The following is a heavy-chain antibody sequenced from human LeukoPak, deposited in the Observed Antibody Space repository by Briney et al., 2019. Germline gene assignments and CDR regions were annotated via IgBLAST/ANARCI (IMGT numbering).Heavy chain of an antibody. J-gene: IGHJ4*02. CDR1: GFTFSRYT. V-gene: IGHV3-21*01. Sequence: GGSLRLSCAASGFTFSRYTMNWIRQAPGKGLEWVSSISSSSSYIYYADSVKGRFTISRDNAKNSLYLQMNSLRAEDTAVYYCARGRTYYYDSSGYYYFDYWGQGTLVTVSS. CDR2: ISSSSSYI. CDR3: ARGRTYYYDSSGYYYFDY. D-gene: IGHD3-22*01.